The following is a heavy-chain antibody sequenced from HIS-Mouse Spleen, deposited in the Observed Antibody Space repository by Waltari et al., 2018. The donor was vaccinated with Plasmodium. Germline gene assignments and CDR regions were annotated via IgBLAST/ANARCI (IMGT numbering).Heavy chain of an antibody. CDR1: GGSLSSSSYY. CDR3: ARDRITGTSYFDY. Sequence: QLQLQESGPGLVMPAATLYPPRTVPGGSLSSSSYYWGWSRQPPGKGLEWIGSIYYSGSTYYNPSLKSRVTISVDTSKNQFSLKLSSVTAADTAVYYCARDRITGTSYFDYWGQGTLVTVSS. J-gene: IGHJ4*02. CDR2: IYYSGST. D-gene: IGHD1-7*01. V-gene: IGHV4-39*07.